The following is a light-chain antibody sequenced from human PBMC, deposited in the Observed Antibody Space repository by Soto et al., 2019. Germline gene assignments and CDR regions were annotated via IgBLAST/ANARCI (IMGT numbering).Light chain of an antibody. CDR1: QSVSSRS. CDR3: QQYDSSPRT. CDR2: GAS. V-gene: IGKV3-20*01. J-gene: IGKJ1*01. Sequence: EIVLPQSPGTLSLSPGERATLSCGASQSVSSRSLAWYQQKPGQAPRLLISGASSRAADIPDRFSGSGSGTDLTLTINRLEPEDFAVYYCQQYDSSPRTFGQGTKVDI.